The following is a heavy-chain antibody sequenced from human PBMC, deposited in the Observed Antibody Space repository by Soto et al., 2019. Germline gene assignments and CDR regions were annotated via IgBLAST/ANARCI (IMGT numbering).Heavy chain of an antibody. CDR1: GGTFSTYA. D-gene: IGHD3-22*01. CDR2: IIPKFGTA. V-gene: IGHV1-69*12. J-gene: IGHJ6*02. Sequence: QVQLVQSGAEVKKPGSSVKVSCKASGGTFSTYAISWVRQAPGQGLEWMGGIIPKFGTANYAQKFQGRVTISGDQSTSTAYIELNSLRSEDTAVYYCARTYYYDSGGVIYYYYGMDVWGQGTTVTVSS. CDR3: ARTYYYDSGGVIYYYYGMDV.